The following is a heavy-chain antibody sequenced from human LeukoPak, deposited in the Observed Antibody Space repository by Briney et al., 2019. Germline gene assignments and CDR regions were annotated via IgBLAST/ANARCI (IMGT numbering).Heavy chain of an antibody. D-gene: IGHD3-10*01. CDR1: GGSIRSYY. Sequence: SETLSLTCTVSGGSIRSYYWSWIRQPPAKGLEWIGYIYDSVKNNYNPSLKSRVTMSVDTSKSQVSLKLTSVTAADTAIYYCARVIGSGNIYFDYWGQGTLVTVSS. J-gene: IGHJ4*02. CDR2: IYDSVKN. V-gene: IGHV4-59*01. CDR3: ARVIGSGNIYFDY.